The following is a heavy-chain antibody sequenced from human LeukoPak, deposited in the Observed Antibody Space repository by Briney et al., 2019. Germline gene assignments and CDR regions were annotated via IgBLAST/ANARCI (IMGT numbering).Heavy chain of an antibody. V-gene: IGHV4-4*02. CDR3: AREAAAAPKAFDI. Sequence: PSGTLSLTCAVSGGSITSSNWWSWVRQPPGKGLEWIGEIYHSGSTNYNPSLKSRVTISVDKSKNQFSLKLTSVTAADTAVYYCAREAAAAPKAFDIWGQGTLVTVSS. CDR2: IYHSGST. J-gene: IGHJ3*02. CDR1: GGSITSSNW. D-gene: IGHD6-13*01.